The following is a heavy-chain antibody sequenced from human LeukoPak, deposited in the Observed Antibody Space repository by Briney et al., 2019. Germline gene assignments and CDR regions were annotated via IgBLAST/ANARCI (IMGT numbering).Heavy chain of an antibody. D-gene: IGHD6-19*01. CDR1: GFTFSSYA. CDR3: AKGHSSGWSHNFDN. Sequence: GGSLRLSCAAAGFTFSSYAMSWVRQAPGKGLEWVSGISGSGGSTYYVDSVKGRFTISRDNSKNTLYLQMNSLRAEDTAVYYCAKGHSSGWSHNFDNWGQGTLVTVSS. V-gene: IGHV3-23*01. J-gene: IGHJ4*02. CDR2: ISGSGGST.